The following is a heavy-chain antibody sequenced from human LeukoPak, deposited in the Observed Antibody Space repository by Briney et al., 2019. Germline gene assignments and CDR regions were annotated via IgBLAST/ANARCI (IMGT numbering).Heavy chain of an antibody. CDR2: IRGKRNNYAT. D-gene: IGHD6-13*01. Sequence: PGGSLKLSCAASGFTLSGSVMHWVRQAAGKGLEWVGRIRGKRNNYATAYAASVKGRFTISRDDSKDTVYLHMDSLKTEDTALYYCSRLEDSSPIEVALVIWGQGTVVTVSS. CDR1: GFTLSGSV. J-gene: IGHJ3*02. CDR3: SRLEDSSPIEVALVI. V-gene: IGHV3-73*01.